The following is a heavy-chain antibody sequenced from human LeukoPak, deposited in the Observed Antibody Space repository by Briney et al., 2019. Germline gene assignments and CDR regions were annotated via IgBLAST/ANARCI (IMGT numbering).Heavy chain of an antibody. J-gene: IGHJ4*02. CDR2: INAANGNT. CDR1: GYTFTHYA. Sequence: GASVKVSCKASGYTFTHYAIHWVRQAPGQRLEWMGWINAANGNTRYPQKFQGRVTITRDASASTVYMELSSLRSEDTAIYYCARGYCSSTTCSIDYWGQGTLVTVSS. D-gene: IGHD2-2*01. CDR3: ARGYCSSTTCSIDY. V-gene: IGHV1-3*01.